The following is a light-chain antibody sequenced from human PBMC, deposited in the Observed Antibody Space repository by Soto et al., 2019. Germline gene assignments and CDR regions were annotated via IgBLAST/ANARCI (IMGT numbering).Light chain of an antibody. CDR3: QQYNNWPPGVT. J-gene: IGKJ5*01. CDR2: AAS. CDR1: QSVGTN. Sequence: IEMTQSPVTLSVSAGERATLSCRASQSVGTNLAWYQQKPGQVPRLLIYAASTRATDIPARFSGSGSGTEFTLTISILQSEDFAVYYCQQYNNWPPGVTFGQGTRLEI. V-gene: IGKV3-15*01.